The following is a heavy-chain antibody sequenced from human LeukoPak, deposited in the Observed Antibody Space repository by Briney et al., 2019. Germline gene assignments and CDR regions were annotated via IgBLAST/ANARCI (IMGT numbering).Heavy chain of an antibody. CDR3: AKADRTGSYSYHYMDV. CDR2: IWYDGGYK. Sequence: PGRSLRLSRAASGFTFSSYAMHWVRQAPGKGLEWVAVIWYDGGYKYNADSVKGRFTISRDNSKNTLYLQMNSLRAEDTAVYYCAKADRTGSYSYHYMDVWGKGTTVTVSS. CDR1: GFTFSSYA. D-gene: IGHD1-14*01. J-gene: IGHJ6*03. V-gene: IGHV3-33*03.